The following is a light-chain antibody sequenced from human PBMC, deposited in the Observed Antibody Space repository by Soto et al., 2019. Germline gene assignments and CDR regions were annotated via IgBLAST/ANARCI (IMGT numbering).Light chain of an antibody. J-gene: IGKJ5*01. V-gene: IGKV1-8*01. CDR2: AAS. Sequence: ALRRTQSPSSLSASTGDRVNITRRASQGISSYLAWYQQKPWKAPKLLIYAASTLQSGVPSRFSGSGSGTDFTLTISCLQSEDFATYYGQQYYSYPSITFGQGTRLEIK. CDR3: QQYYSYPSIT. CDR1: QGISSY.